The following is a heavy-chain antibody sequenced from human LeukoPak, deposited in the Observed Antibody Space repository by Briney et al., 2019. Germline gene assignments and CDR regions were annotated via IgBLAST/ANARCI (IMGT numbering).Heavy chain of an antibody. CDR3: VRQGLQSGTYPAY. CDR1: GYTFNNYW. Sequence: GESLKISCKASGYTFNNYWIGWVRQMPGRGLEWMGMLYPDGSATTYHPSFEGRVTISADKSVTTAYLEWNSLKASDTALYYCVRQGLQSGTYPAYWGPGTQVTVSS. V-gene: IGHV5-51*01. D-gene: IGHD1-26*01. J-gene: IGHJ4*02. CDR2: LYPDGSAT.